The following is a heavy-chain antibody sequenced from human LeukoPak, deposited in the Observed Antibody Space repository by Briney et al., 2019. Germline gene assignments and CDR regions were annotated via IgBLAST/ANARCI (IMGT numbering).Heavy chain of an antibody. J-gene: IGHJ4*02. Sequence: KSSETLSLTCAVYGGSFSGYYWSWIRQPPGKGLEWIGEINHSGSTNYNPSLKSRVTISVDTSKNQFSLKLSSVTAADTAVYYCARRVQPYYFDYWGQGTLVTVSS. V-gene: IGHV4-34*01. CDR3: ARRVQPYYFDY. D-gene: IGHD1-1*01. CDR2: INHSGST. CDR1: GGSFSGYY.